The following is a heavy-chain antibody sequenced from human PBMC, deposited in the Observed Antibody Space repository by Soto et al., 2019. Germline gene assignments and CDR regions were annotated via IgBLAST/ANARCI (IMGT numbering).Heavy chain of an antibody. D-gene: IGHD5-18*01. V-gene: IGHV3-23*01. CDR3: AKVRDTAAGYFDY. CDR2: ISGSGGSP. CDR1: GCAFSGYG. Sequence: GGSLRLSCTASGCAFSGYGMSWVRQAPGKGLEWVSAISGSGGSPYSAASVQGRFTISRYNSNNTLYLQMNSLRAEDTAVFYCAKVRDTAAGYFDYWGQATLVTVSS. J-gene: IGHJ4*02.